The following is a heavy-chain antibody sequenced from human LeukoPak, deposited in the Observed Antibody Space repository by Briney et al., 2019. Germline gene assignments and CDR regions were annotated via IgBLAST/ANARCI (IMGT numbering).Heavy chain of an antibody. V-gene: IGHV4-30-4*01. Sequence: PSETLSLTCTVSGGSISSCYWSWIRQPPGKGLEWIGYIYYSGSTYYNPSLKSRVTISVDTSKNQFSLKLSSVTAADTAVYYCARESDYDILTGSIDYWGQGTLVTVSS. CDR1: GGSISSCY. CDR3: ARESDYDILTGSIDY. D-gene: IGHD3-9*01. J-gene: IGHJ4*02. CDR2: IYYSGST.